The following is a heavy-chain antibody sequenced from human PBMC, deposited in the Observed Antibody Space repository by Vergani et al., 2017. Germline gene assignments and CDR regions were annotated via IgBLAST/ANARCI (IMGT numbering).Heavy chain of an antibody. J-gene: IGHJ2*01. CDR1: GFMFSNYW. D-gene: IGHD1-26*01. Sequence: EVQLVESGGGLVQPGGSLRLSCAASGFMFSNYWMNWVRQAPGKGLEWVSYISSSGSAIYYSDAVKGRFTISRDKAKNSLYLQMNSLRAEDTAVYFCARDRGVGAVTYWYFDLWGRGTLVTVSS. V-gene: IGHV3-48*01. CDR3: ARDRGVGAVTYWYFDL. CDR2: ISSSGSAI.